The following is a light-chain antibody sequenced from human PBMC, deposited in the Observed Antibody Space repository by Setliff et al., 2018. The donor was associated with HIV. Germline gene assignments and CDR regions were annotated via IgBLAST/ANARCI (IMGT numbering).Light chain of an antibody. CDR1: SSDVGGYNF. V-gene: IGLV2-8*01. CDR3: ASYAGDSLFL. CDR2: EAS. Sequence: QSALTQPPSASGSPGQSVTISCTGTSSDVGGYNFVSWYQQHPDKAPKLIIFEASNRPAGVPDRFSGSKSGNTASLTVSGLQPEDEADYYCASYAGDSLFLFGPGTKVTVL. J-gene: IGLJ1*01.